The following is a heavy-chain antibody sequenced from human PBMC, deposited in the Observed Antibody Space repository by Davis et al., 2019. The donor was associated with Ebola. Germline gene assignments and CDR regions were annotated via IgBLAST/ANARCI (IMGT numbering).Heavy chain of an antibody. CDR3: ARAVFHEVLDY. V-gene: IGHV3-74*01. CDR2: INSDGIST. J-gene: IGHJ4*02. D-gene: IGHD3-3*01. Sequence: GESLKISCAASGFTFKIYWMHWVRQVPGKGLEWVSRINSDGISTSYADSVKGRFTISRDNSENTLYLQMNSLTADGTAVYYCARAVFHEVLDYWGQGTPVTVSS. CDR1: GFTFKIYW.